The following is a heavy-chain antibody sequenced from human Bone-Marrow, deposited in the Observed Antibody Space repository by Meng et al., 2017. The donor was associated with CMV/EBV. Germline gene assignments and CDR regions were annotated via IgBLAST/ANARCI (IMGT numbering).Heavy chain of an antibody. D-gene: IGHD6-19*01. CDR3: AKDGGSGWYSGYFDY. Sequence: ETLSLTCAASGFTFDDYAMHWVRQAPGKGLEWVSLVTCDGDSTYYADSVRGRFTISRDNSKNSLYLQMNSLRSEDTALYYCAKDGGSGWYSGYFDYWGQGTLVTVSS. CDR1: GFTFDDYA. V-gene: IGHV3-43D*03. J-gene: IGHJ4*02. CDR2: VTCDGDST.